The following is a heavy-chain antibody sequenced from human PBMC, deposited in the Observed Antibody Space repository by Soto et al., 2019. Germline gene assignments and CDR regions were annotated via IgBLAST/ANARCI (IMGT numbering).Heavy chain of an antibody. V-gene: IGHV1-18*04. D-gene: IGHD3-22*01. J-gene: IGHJ3*02. CDR2: ISAYNGNT. Sequence: GASVKVSCKASGSTFTSYGTSWVRQAPGQGLEWMGWISAYNGNTNYAQKLQGRVTMTTDTSTSKAYMELRSLRSDDTAVYYCARDGTYYYDSSHKAHDAFDIWGQGTMVT. CDR3: ARDGTYYYDSSHKAHDAFDI. CDR1: GSTFTSYG.